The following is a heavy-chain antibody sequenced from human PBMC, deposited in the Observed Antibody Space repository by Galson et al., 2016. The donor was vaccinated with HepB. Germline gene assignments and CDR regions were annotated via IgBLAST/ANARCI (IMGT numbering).Heavy chain of an antibody. D-gene: IGHD3-16*01. CDR1: GLSFSXXX. J-gene: IGHJ3*02. CDR3: AGLWI. Sequence: SLRLSCAASGLSFSXXXMSXXXQAXXXGLXXVSXXXSSAIXTYAPDSVRGRFTIXXDNSKSXLXLQRHXLRDEDTAVYYWAGLWIWGQGTKVTVSS. CDR2: XXSSAIXT. V-gene: IGHV3-23*01.